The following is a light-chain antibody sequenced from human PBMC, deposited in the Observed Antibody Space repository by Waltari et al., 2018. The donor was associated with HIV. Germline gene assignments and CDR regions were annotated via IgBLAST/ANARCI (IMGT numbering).Light chain of an antibody. CDR3: AAWDASRSGVV. CDR2: TTN. CDR1: TSTIGSNS. J-gene: IGLJ2*01. Sequence: QSVLTQSPSASGTPGQRVTISCSGSTSTIGSNSVYWYQQLPGTTPRLLIYTTNQRPSGVPDRFSGSKSGTSASLAISGLRSEDEADYYCAAWDASRSGVVFGGGTKLTVL. V-gene: IGLV1-47*01.